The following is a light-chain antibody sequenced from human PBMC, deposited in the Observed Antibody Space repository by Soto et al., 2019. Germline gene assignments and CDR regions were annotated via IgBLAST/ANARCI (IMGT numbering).Light chain of an antibody. CDR3: FSSAGSSHLV. J-gene: IGLJ2*01. CDR2: EVN. Sequence: QSALTQPPSASGSPGQSVTISCTGTSSDVGGYNYVSWYQQHPGQAPKLMIYEVNKRPSGVPDRFSGSKSGNTASLTVSGLQAEYEADYYCFSSAGSSHLVFGGGTKLTVL. CDR1: SSDVGGYNY. V-gene: IGLV2-8*01.